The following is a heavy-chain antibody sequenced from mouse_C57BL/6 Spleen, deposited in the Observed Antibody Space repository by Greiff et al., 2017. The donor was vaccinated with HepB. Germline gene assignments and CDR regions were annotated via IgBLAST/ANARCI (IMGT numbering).Heavy chain of an antibody. CDR2: INPSTGGT. V-gene: IGHV1-42*01. J-gene: IGHJ3*01. D-gene: IGHD3-3*01. CDR3: ARGTGFAY. CDR1: GYSFTGYY. Sequence: EVKLMESGPELVKPGASVKISCKASGYSFTGYYMNWVKQSPEKSLEWIGEINPSTGGTTYNQKFKAKATLTVDKSSSTADMQLKSLTSEDSAVYYCARGTGFAYWGQGTLVTVSA.